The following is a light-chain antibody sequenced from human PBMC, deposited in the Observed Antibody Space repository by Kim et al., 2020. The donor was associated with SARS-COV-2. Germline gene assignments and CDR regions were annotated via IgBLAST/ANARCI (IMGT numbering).Light chain of an antibody. CDR1: QSVSSD. Sequence: VSPGERVTLSCRASQSVSSDLAWYLHKPGQAPRLLVYGASTRATGIPLRFSGSGSGTEFTLTISSLQSEDFAVYYCHQFKKWPLTFGGGTKVDIK. CDR2: GAS. CDR3: HQFKKWPLT. V-gene: IGKV3-15*01. J-gene: IGKJ4*01.